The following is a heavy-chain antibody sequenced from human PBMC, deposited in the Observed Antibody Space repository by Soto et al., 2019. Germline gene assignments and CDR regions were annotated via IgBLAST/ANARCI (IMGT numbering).Heavy chain of an antibody. CDR2: ISYDGTNK. V-gene: IGHV3-30*18. CDR3: AKVGPDLRWAGSPFDY. Sequence: GGSLRLSCAASGFTFRSHGMHWVRQAPGKGLEWVAAISYDGTNKYYADSVKGRFTISRGNSKNTLYLQMNSLRAEDTAVYYCAKVGPDLRWAGSPFDYWGQGTLVTVSS. J-gene: IGHJ4*02. D-gene: IGHD6-19*01. CDR1: GFTFRSHG.